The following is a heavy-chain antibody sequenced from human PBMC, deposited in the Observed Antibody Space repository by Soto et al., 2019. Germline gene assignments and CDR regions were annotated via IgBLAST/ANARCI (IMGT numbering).Heavy chain of an antibody. CDR2: LSGSGFST. J-gene: IGHJ5*02. CDR3: AKVVSGPVGWFDP. V-gene: IGHV3-23*01. CDR1: GFTFSSYA. Sequence: PGGSRRLSCAASGFTFSSYAISWVRQAPGKGLDWVSALSGSGFSTYYADSVNGRFTISRDNSKSTLYLQMNSLRAEDTAVYYCAKVVSGPVGWFDPWGQGTLVTVSS. D-gene: IGHD1-26*01.